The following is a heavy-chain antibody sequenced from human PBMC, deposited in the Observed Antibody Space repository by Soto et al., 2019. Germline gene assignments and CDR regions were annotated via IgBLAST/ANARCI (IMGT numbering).Heavy chain of an antibody. CDR2: VNPNNGHT. CDR1: GYTFTSYD. CDR3: VRLFYYGSGSWVE. V-gene: IGHV1-8*01. D-gene: IGHD3-10*01. Sequence: QVQLVQSGAEVKKPGASVKVSCKASGYTFTSYDINWVRQATGQGLEWMGWVNPNNGHTGYAQKFQGRVTMTRNTSISTAYMELDSLGSEDTAVYYCVRLFYYGSGSWVEWGQGTLVTVSS. J-gene: IGHJ4*02.